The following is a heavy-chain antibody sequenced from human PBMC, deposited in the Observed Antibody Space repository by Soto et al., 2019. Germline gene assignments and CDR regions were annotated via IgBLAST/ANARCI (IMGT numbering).Heavy chain of an antibody. CDR3: ARRGSCSSTSCYAFDY. CDR2: IYYSGTT. CDR1: GGSFSSGSYS. Sequence: SETLSLTCTVSGGSFSSGSYSWDWIRQPPGKGLEWIGSIYYSGTTYYNPSLKSRVTISVDTSNNQFSLKVSSVTAADTAVFYCARRGSCSSTSCYAFDYWGQGTLVTVSS. V-gene: IGHV4-39*01. J-gene: IGHJ4*02. D-gene: IGHD2-2*01.